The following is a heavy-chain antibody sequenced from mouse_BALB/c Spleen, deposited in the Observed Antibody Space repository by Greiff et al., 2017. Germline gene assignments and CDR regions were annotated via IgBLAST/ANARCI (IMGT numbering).Heavy chain of an antibody. V-gene: IGHV8-12*01. CDR1: GFSLSTSGMG. CDR3: ARRPFTTGAMDY. CDR2: IYWDDDK. Sequence: QVTMKESGPGILQPSQTLSLTCSFSGFSLSTSGMGVSWIRQPSGKGLEWLAHIYWDDDKRYNPSLKSRLTISKDTSSNQVFLKITSVDTADTATYYCARRPFTTGAMDYWGQGTSVTVSS. J-gene: IGHJ4*01. D-gene: IGHD1-1*01.